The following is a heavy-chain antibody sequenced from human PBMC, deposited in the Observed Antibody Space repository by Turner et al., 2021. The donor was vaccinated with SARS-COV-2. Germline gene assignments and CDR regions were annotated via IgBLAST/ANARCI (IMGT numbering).Heavy chain of an antibody. CDR3: ARGCLYYYDSSAYYGDAFDI. CDR1: GYTVTGYY. Sequence: QVQLVQSGAEVKKPGASVKVSCKASGYTVTGYYMHWVRQAPGQGREWMGWINPNSGGTNYAQKFQGRVTMTRDTSISTAYMELSRLRSDDTAVYYCARGCLYYYDSSAYYGDAFDIWGQGTLVTVSS. CDR2: INPNSGGT. V-gene: IGHV1-2*02. J-gene: IGHJ3*02. D-gene: IGHD3-22*01.